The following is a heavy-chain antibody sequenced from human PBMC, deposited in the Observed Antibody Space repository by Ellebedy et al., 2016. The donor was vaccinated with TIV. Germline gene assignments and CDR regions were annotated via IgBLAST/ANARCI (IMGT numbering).Heavy chain of an antibody. CDR1: RYTFRHFY. V-gene: IGHV1-46*01. D-gene: IGHD3-16*01. Sequence: ASVKVSXKASRYTFRHFYMHWVRQAPGQGLEWVGVMNPSSGGATYAQKFQGRVTMTRDTSTSTVYMEMTSLRSDDTAVYYCARDLVGETSYVGYWGQGTLVTVSS. CDR3: ARDLVGETSYVGY. CDR2: MNPSSGGA. J-gene: IGHJ4*02.